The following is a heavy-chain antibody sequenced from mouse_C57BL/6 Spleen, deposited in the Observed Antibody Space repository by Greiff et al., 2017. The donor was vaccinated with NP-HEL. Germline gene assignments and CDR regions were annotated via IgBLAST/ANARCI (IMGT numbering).Heavy chain of an antibody. CDR1: GFTFSSYA. V-gene: IGHV5-4*03. CDR3: ARALYYYGSSYFDY. CDR2: ISDGGSYT. J-gene: IGHJ2*01. D-gene: IGHD1-1*01. Sequence: EVMLVESGGGLVKPGGSLKLSCAASGFTFSSYAMSWVRQTPEKRLEWVATISDGGSYTYYPDNVKGRFTISRDNAKNNLYLQMSHLKSEDTAMYYCARALYYYGSSYFDYWGQGTTLTVSS.